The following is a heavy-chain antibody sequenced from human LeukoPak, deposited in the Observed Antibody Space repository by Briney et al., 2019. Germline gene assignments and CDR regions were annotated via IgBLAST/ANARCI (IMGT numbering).Heavy chain of an antibody. J-gene: IGHJ4*02. CDR1: GFTFSTYE. Sequence: GGSLRLSCAASGFTFSTYEMHWVRQAPGKGPEWISYISSTGGTIFYADSMKGRFTVSRDNTKNSLYLQMSSLRVDDTAVYYCARGIKLVIEKWGQGTLVTVSS. V-gene: IGHV3-48*03. CDR3: ARGIKLVIEK. D-gene: IGHD3-16*02. CDR2: ISSTGGTI.